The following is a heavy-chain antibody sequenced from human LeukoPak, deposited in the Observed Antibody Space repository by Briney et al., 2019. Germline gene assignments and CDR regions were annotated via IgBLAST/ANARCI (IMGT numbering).Heavy chain of an antibody. CDR1: GDSISSTNW. CDR3: ARGYGPGY. D-gene: IGHD4-17*01. CDR2: IDHRGNT. J-gene: IGHJ4*02. Sequence: SGTLSLTCAVSGDSISSTNWWNWVRQPPGKGLEWIGEIDHRGNTNYNPSLKSRVSISADKPKNQFSLKLSSVTAADTAVYYCARGYGPGYWGQGTLVTVSA. V-gene: IGHV4-4*02.